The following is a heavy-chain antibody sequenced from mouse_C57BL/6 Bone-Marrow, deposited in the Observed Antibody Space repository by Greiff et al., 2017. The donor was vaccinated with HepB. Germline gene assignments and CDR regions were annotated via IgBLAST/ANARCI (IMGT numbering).Heavy chain of an antibody. CDR1: GYAFTNYL. CDR2: INPGSGGT. Sequence: VQLVESGAELVRPGTSVKVSCKASGYAFTNYLIEWVKQRPGQGLEWIGVINPGSGGTNYNEKFKGKATLTADKSSSTAYMQLSSLTSEDSAVYFCARTTYYSKGFAYWGQGTLVTVSA. CDR3: ARTTYYSKGFAY. V-gene: IGHV1-54*01. J-gene: IGHJ3*01. D-gene: IGHD2-5*01.